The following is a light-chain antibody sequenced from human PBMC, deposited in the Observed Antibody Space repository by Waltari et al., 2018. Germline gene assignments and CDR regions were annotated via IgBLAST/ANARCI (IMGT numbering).Light chain of an antibody. CDR1: QGISSY. CDR2: AAS. V-gene: IGKV1-9*01. Sequence: DLPLTQSPSFLSASVGDRVTITCRASQGISSYLAWYQQKPGKAPKLLIYAASTLQSGVPSRFSGSGSGTEFTLTISSLQPEDFATYYGQQLNSYPLTFGQGTKVEIK. CDR3: QQLNSYPLT. J-gene: IGKJ1*01.